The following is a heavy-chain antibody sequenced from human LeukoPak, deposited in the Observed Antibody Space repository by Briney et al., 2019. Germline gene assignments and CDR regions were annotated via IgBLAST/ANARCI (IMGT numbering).Heavy chain of an antibody. CDR2: ISGSGGAT. V-gene: IGHV3-23*01. Sequence: GGSLRLSCAVSGFTFSNYVMNWVRQAPGKGLEWVATISGSGGATFYADSVKGRFTISRDNSMNSLHLQMNSLRAEDTAVYYCARRDALNGRWLFFDYWGQGTLVTVSS. CDR1: GFTFSNYV. J-gene: IGHJ4*02. D-gene: IGHD3-9*01. CDR3: ARRDALNGRWLFFDY.